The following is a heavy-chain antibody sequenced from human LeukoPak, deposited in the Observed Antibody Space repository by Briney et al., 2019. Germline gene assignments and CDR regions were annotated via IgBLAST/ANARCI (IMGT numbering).Heavy chain of an antibody. J-gene: IGHJ5*02. V-gene: IGHV3-23*01. Sequence: PGGSLRLSCAASGFTFSSYAMSWVRQAPGKGLEWVSAISGSGGSTYYADSVKGRFTISRDNAKNSLYLQMNSLRDEDTAVYYCASGSSGYSDWFDPWGQGTLVTVSS. CDR2: ISGSGGST. CDR1: GFTFSSYA. CDR3: ASGSSGYSDWFDP. D-gene: IGHD3-10*01.